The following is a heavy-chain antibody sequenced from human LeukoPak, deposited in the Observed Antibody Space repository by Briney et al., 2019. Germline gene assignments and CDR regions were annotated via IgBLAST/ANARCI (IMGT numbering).Heavy chain of an antibody. CDR3: ARDESILTGYYSDY. J-gene: IGHJ4*02. CDR1: GASISSYY. CDR2: IYTSGRI. V-gene: IGHV4-4*07. Sequence: SETLSLTCTVSGASISSYYWSWIRQPAGKGLEWVGRIYTSGRINYNPSLKSRVTMSVDTSKNQFSLKLNSVTAADTAAYYCARDESILTGYYSDYWGQGTLVTVSS. D-gene: IGHD3-9*01.